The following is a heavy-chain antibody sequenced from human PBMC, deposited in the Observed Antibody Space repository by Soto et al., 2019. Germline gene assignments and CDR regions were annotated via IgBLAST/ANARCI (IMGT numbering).Heavy chain of an antibody. J-gene: IGHJ4*02. V-gene: IGHV3-48*01. D-gene: IGHD6-19*01. CDR3: ASSSGWVFQPNY. Sequence: VGSLRLSCAASGFIFSSYSMNWVRQAPGKGLEWVSYISSNTSTIYYADSVKGRFTISRDNAKNSLYLQMNSLRAEDTAVYYCASSSGWVFQPNYWGQGTLVTVSS. CDR1: GFIFSSYS. CDR2: ISSNTSTI.